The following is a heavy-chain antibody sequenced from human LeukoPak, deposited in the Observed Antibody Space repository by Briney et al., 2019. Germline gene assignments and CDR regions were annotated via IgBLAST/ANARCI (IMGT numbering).Heavy chain of an antibody. Sequence: GGSLRLSCAASGFTFSSYWMHWVRQAPGKGLMWVSRVNSDASVTSYADSVKGRFTISRDNAKNSLYLQMNSLRAEDTAVYYCARVLSGSYYAVYYFDYWGQGTLVTVSS. V-gene: IGHV3-74*01. CDR2: VNSDASVT. D-gene: IGHD1-26*01. CDR1: GFTFSSYW. J-gene: IGHJ4*02. CDR3: ARVLSGSYYAVYYFDY.